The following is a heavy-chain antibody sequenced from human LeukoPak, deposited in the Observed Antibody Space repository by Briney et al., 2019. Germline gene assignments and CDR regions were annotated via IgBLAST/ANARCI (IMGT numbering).Heavy chain of an antibody. CDR3: ARGHVNPDYDSSGSGSFHIDY. CDR2: INPSGGST. CDR1: GYTFTSYY. V-gene: IGHV1-46*01. Sequence: GASVKVSCKASGYTFTSYYMHWVRQAPGQGLEWMGIINPSGGSTSYAQKFQGRVTMTRDTSTSTVYMELSSLRSEDTAVYYCARGHVNPDYDSSGSGSFHIDYWGQGTLVTVSS. J-gene: IGHJ4*02. D-gene: IGHD3-22*01.